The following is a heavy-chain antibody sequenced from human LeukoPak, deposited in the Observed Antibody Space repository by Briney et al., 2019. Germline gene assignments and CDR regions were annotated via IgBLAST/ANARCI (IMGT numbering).Heavy chain of an antibody. D-gene: IGHD5-12*01. CDR3: AKGIDLWGGYGDY. CDR1: GLTFSNYW. CDR2: ISGSGGST. Sequence: GGSLRLSCAASGLTFSNYWMDWVRQAPGKGLEWVSAISGSGGSTYYADSVKGRFTISRDNSKNTLYLQMNSLRAEDTAVYYCAKGIDLWGGYGDYWGQGTLVTVSS. V-gene: IGHV3-23*01. J-gene: IGHJ4*02.